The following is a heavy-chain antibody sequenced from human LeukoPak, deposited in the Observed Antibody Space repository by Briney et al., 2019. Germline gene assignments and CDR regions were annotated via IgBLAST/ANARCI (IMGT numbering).Heavy chain of an antibody. CDR1: TFTFNNHG. CDR3: VREATWGQRYFDH. D-gene: IGHD6-25*01. V-gene: IGHV3-30*03. CDR2: IASDGGVK. J-gene: IGHJ4*02. Sequence: GKSLRLSCVTSTFTFNNHGMHWVRQAPGKGLEWVAVIASDGGVKHYANSVKGRFVLFRDDSKNTLYLQMNNLIVDDTAVYYCVREATWGQRYFDHWGQGTTVTVSS.